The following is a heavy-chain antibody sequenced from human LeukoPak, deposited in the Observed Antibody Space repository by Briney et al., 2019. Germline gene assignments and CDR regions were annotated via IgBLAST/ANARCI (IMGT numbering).Heavy chain of an antibody. Sequence: PGESLRLSCAASGFTFSSYSMNWVRQAPGKGLEWVSLFYSAERTYYADSVKGRFIISKDTSQKTLSLQMHRLGVADTATYYCVTVASGLHFAFALWGHGTLVTVSS. CDR2: FYSAERT. CDR1: GFTFSSYS. J-gene: IGHJ2*01. D-gene: IGHD2-21*01. CDR3: VTVASGLHFAFAL. V-gene: IGHV3-66*01.